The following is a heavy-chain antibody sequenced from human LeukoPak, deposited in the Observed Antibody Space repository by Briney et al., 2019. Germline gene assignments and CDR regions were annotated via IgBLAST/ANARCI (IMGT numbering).Heavy chain of an antibody. CDR1: GGSISSGGYS. D-gene: IGHD6-25*01. J-gene: IGHJ6*04. Sequence: SETLSLTCAVSGGSISSGGYSWSWIRQPPGKGLEWIGYIYHSGSTYYNPSLKSRVTISVDRSKNQFSLKLSSVTAADTAVYYCARAAGSLYYYYGMDVWGRGTTVTVSS. CDR3: ARAAGSLYYYYGMDV. CDR2: IYHSGST. V-gene: IGHV4-30-2*01.